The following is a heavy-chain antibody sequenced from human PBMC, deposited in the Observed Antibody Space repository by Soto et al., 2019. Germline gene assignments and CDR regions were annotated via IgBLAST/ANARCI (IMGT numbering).Heavy chain of an antibody. D-gene: IGHD6-19*01. Sequence: GXSVKGSCKASGYTFTSYYMHWVREAPVQGLEWMGIINPSGGSTSYAQKSQGRVTMTRDTSTSTVYMELSSLRSEDTAVYYCARGYSSGWYDAYSQWGQGTMVTVSS. CDR3: ARGYSSGWYDAYSQ. J-gene: IGHJ3*01. CDR2: INPSGGST. V-gene: IGHV1-46*01. CDR1: GYTFTSYY.